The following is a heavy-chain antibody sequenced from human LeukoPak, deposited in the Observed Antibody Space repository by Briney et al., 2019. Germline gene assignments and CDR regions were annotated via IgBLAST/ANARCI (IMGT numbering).Heavy chain of an antibody. V-gene: IGHV1-69*05. D-gene: IGHD3-10*01. J-gene: IGHJ3*02. CDR1: GCTFSSYA. Sequence: ASVKVSCKASGCTFSSYAISWVRQAPGQGLEWMGGIIPIFGTTNYAQKFQGRVTITTDESTSTAYMELSSLRSEDTAVYYCASSGRGVIITDAFDIWGQGTMVTVSS. CDR3: ASSGRGVIITDAFDI. CDR2: IIPIFGTT.